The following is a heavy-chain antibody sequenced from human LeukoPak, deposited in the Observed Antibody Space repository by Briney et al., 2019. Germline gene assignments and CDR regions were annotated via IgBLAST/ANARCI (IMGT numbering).Heavy chain of an antibody. CDR1: GFTFSSYG. D-gene: IGHD6-13*01. J-gene: IGHJ3*02. CDR3: TRDPWGSSGAFDI. V-gene: IGHV3-30*19. CDR2: ISYDGSNK. Sequence: QSGGSLRLSCAASGFTFSSYGMHWVRQAPGKGLEWVAVISYDGSNKYYADSVKGRFTISRDNSKNTLYLQMNSLRAEDTAVYYCTRDPWGSSGAFDIWDQGTMVTVSS.